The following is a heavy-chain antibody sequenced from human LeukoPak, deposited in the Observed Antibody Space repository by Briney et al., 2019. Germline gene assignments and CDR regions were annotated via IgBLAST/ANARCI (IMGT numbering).Heavy chain of an antibody. CDR3: ARGAITPKEGAFDI. CDR2: IKYDASST. CDR1: GFTFSSHW. V-gene: IGHV3-74*01. J-gene: IGHJ3*02. Sequence: GGSLRLSCADSGFTFSSHWMHWVRQAPGKGLVWVSRIKYDASSTSYADSVKGRFTISRDNAKNSLYLQMNSLRAEDTAVYYCARGAITPKEGAFDIWGQGTMVTVSS. D-gene: IGHD4-23*01.